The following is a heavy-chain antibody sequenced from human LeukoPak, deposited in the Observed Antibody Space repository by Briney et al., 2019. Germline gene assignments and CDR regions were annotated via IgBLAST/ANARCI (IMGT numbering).Heavy chain of an antibody. Sequence: SVKVSCKASGGTFGSYSITWVRQAPGQGLEWMGRIIPSFGSANNAQKFQGRVTITTDESTNTAYMELSSLTSEATAVYYCASGRGGWDPPKYDYWGQGTLVTVSS. V-gene: IGHV1-69*05. D-gene: IGHD3-16*01. CDR3: ASGRGGWDPPKYDY. CDR1: GGTFGSYS. J-gene: IGHJ4*02. CDR2: IIPSFGSA.